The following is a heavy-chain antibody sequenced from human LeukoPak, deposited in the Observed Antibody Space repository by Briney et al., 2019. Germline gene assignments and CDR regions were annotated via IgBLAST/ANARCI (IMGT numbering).Heavy chain of an antibody. CDR3: AKDGATVTTYYFDY. CDR2: ISSSGSDT. Sequence: GGSLRLSCAASRFTFRDHFMSWIRQPPGKGLEYVSYISSSGSDTYYSDSVKGRFTVSRDNAKNSLFLQMNSLRAEDTAVYYCAKDGATVTTYYFDYWGQGTLVTVSS. CDR1: RFTFRDHF. J-gene: IGHJ4*02. D-gene: IGHD4-17*01. V-gene: IGHV3-11*04.